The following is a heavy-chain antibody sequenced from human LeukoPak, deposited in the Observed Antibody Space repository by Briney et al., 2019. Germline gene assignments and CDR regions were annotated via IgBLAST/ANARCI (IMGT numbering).Heavy chain of an antibody. J-gene: IGHJ4*02. CDR3: ARGGFSGSYAAPYFDY. CDR2: INHSGDT. V-gene: IGHV4-34*01. CDR1: GRSFSNYY. D-gene: IGHD1-26*01. Sequence: PSETLSLTCAVYGRSFSNYYWTWIRQPPGKGLAWIGEINHSGDTNYNPSLKSRVTISVDTSKNQFSLKLTSVTAADTAVYYCARGGFSGSYAAPYFDYWGQGTLVTVSS.